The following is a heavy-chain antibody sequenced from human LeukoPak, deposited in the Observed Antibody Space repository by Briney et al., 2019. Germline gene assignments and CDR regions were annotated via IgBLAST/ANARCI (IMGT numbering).Heavy chain of an antibody. J-gene: IGHJ6*02. CDR1: GYTFTGYY. CDR2: INPNSGGT. CDR3: AREAFIDYGILTGHVYYYGMDV. D-gene: IGHD3-9*01. V-gene: IGHV1-2*02. Sequence: ASVKVSCKASGYTFTGYYMHWVRQAPGQGLEWMGWINPNSGGTNYAQKFQGRVTMTRDTSISTAYMELSRLRSDDTAVYYCAREAFIDYGILTGHVYYYGMDVWGQGTTVTVSS.